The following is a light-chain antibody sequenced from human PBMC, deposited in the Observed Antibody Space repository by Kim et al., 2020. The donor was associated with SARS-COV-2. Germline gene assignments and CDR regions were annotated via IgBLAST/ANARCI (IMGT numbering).Light chain of an antibody. Sequence: ATISCKSSQSVLYSSNNKNYLAWYQQKPGQPPKMLIYWTSTRESGVPDRFSGSGSGTDFTLTISSLQAEDVAVYYCQQHYSSPRTFGQGTKVDIK. CDR1: QSVLYSSNNKNY. CDR3: QQHYSSPRT. CDR2: WTS. V-gene: IGKV4-1*01. J-gene: IGKJ1*01.